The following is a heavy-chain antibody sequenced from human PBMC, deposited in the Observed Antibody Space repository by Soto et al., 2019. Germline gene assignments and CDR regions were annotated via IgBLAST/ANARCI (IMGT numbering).Heavy chain of an antibody. Sequence: SETLCLTYTVSGGSISGYYWSWIRQPPGKGLEWIGYIYYSGSTNYNPSLKSRVTISVDTSKKQFSLKLSSVTAADTAVYYCARVRGYSYGYGSFDYWGQGTLVTVSS. V-gene: IGHV4-59*01. J-gene: IGHJ4*02. CDR3: ARVRGYSYGYGSFDY. CDR2: IYYSGST. D-gene: IGHD5-18*01. CDR1: GGSISGYY.